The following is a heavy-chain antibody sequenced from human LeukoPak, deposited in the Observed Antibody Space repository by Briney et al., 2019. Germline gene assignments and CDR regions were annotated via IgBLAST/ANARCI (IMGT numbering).Heavy chain of an antibody. V-gene: IGHV4-59*12. Sequence: SETLSLTCTVSGGSISSYYWTWIRQPPGKGLEWIGYIYYSGSTNYNPSLKSRVIISVDTSKNQFSLKLSSVTAADTAVYYCAKTLGDISIAAAGAIIWGQGTLVTVSS. CDR2: IYYSGST. CDR1: GGSISSYY. D-gene: IGHD6-13*01. J-gene: IGHJ4*02. CDR3: AKTLGDISIAAAGAII.